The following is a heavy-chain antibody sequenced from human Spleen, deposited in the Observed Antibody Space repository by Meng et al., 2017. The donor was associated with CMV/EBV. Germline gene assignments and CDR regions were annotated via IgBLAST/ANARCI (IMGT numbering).Heavy chain of an antibody. CDR3: AGGDSRRGWHFDY. CDR1: GGTFSSYA. V-gene: IGHV1-69*05. J-gene: IGHJ4*02. Sequence: AVKVSCKASGGTFSSYAISWVRQAPGQGLEWVGGSIPIFGTANYAQKFQGSVTIATDESTSTAYMQLSSLRSEEADVDYCAGGDSRRGWHFDYWGQGTLVTVSS. D-gene: IGHD3-16*01. CDR2: SIPIFGTA.